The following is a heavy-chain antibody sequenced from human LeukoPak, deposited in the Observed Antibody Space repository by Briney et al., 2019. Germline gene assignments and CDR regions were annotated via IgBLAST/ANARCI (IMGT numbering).Heavy chain of an antibody. CDR3: ARKPDYYGADY. J-gene: IGHJ4*02. CDR1: GFTFSNYW. Sequence: PGGSLRLSCAASGFTFSNYWMHWVRQAPGKGLVWVSRIKGDGGSPTYADSVKGRFTISRDNAKHTLYLQMNSLRAEDTAVYCCARKPDYYGADYWGQGTPVTISS. V-gene: IGHV3-74*01. D-gene: IGHD3-10*01. CDR2: IKGDGGSP.